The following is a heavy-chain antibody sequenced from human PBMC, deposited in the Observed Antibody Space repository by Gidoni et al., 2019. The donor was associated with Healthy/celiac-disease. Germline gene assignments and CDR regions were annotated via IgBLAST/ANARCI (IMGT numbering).Heavy chain of an antibody. V-gene: IGHV1-69*04. CDR1: GGTFSSYA. J-gene: IGHJ4*02. Sequence: QVQLVQSGAEVKKPGSSVKVSCKASGGTFSSYAISWVRQAPGQGLEWMGRIIPILGIANYAQKFQGRVTITADKSTSTAYMELSSLRSEDTAVYYCAVERWLPNYVSPYYFDYWGQGTLVTVSS. CDR2: IIPILGIA. D-gene: IGHD3-10*02. CDR3: AVERWLPNYVSPYYFDY.